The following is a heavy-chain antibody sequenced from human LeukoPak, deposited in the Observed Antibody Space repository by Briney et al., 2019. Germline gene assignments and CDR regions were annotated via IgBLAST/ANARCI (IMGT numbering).Heavy chain of an antibody. CDR2: IYYSGTT. J-gene: IGHJ4*02. D-gene: IGHD6-19*01. CDR1: GGSISSGDYY. CDR3: ARVLSSGWAGFDH. V-gene: IGHV4-61*08. Sequence: PSQTLSLTCTVSGGSISSGDYYWSWIRQPPGKGLEWIAHIYYSGTTNYNPSLKSRVTISVDTSKNQFSLKLSSVTAADTAVYYCARVLSSGWAGFDHWGQGALVTVSS.